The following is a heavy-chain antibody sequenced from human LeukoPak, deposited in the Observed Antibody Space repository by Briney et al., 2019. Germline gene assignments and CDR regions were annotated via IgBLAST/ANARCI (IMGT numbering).Heavy chain of an antibody. CDR2: ISNLAGTT. V-gene: IGHV3-23*01. J-gene: IGHJ4*02. CDR1: GFTFRSYA. Sequence: PGGSLRLSCAASGFTFRSYAMSWVRQAPGKGLEWVARISNLAGTTDYADSVKGLFTISRDNSKDTLYLEMNSLRVEDTAEYYCAKDGLRGYDFDYWGQGTLVSVSS. D-gene: IGHD5-12*01. CDR3: AKDGLRGYDFDY.